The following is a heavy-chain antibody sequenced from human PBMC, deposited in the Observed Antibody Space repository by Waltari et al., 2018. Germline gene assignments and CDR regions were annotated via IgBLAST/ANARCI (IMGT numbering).Heavy chain of an antibody. J-gene: IGHJ6*02. CDR3: AKDQDNSGYESYYYGMDV. CDR1: GFTFSSYA. Sequence: EVQLLESGGGLVQPGGSLRLSCAASGFTFSSYAMSWVRQAPGKGLELVSAISGSGGSTYYADSVKGRFTISRDNSKNTLYLQMNSLRAEDTAVYYCAKDQDNSGYESYYYGMDVWGQGTTVTVSS. D-gene: IGHD5-12*01. V-gene: IGHV3-23*01. CDR2: ISGSGGST.